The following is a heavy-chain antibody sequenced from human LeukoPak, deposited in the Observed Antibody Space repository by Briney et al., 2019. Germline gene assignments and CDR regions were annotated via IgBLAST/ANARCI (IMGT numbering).Heavy chain of an antibody. CDR2: IKSDGSST. CDR1: GFTFSSHW. D-gene: IGHD6-13*01. Sequence: GGSLRLSCAASGFTFSSHWMHWVRQAPGKGLVWVSRIKSDGSSTSYADSVKGRFTISRDNGKNILYLQMNSLRVEDTAAYYCVKGIEYWGQGTLVTVSS. J-gene: IGHJ4*02. CDR3: VKGIEY. V-gene: IGHV3-74*01.